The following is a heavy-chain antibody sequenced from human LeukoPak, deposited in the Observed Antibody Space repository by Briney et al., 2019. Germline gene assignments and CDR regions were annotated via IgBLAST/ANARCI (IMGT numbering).Heavy chain of an antibody. Sequence: GGSLRLSSAASGLTVSSYSMNWDRQAPGKGLEWVSYISSSSSTIYYADSVKGRFTISRDNAKNSLYMQMNSLRDEDTAVYYCARARASGRSGFDYWGQGTLVTVSS. CDR1: GLTVSSYS. CDR3: ARARASGRSGFDY. D-gene: IGHD2-15*01. J-gene: IGHJ4*02. CDR2: ISSSSSTI. V-gene: IGHV3-48*02.